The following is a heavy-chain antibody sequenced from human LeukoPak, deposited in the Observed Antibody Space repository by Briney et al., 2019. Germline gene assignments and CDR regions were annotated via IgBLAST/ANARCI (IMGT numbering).Heavy chain of an antibody. V-gene: IGHV4-59*01. Sequence: PSETLSLTCTVSGASISLYYWSWLRQPPGKGLEWIGHIYHSGSTIYNPSLKSRVTISVDMSKNQFSLRLTSGTAADTAVYYCARDQGGGSYRHAFDVWGQGKMVTVSS. CDR2: IYHSGST. CDR1: GASISLYY. J-gene: IGHJ3*01. D-gene: IGHD1-26*01. CDR3: ARDQGGGSYRHAFDV.